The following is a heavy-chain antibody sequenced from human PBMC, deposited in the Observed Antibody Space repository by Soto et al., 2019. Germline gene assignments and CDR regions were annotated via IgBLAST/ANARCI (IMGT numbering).Heavy chain of an antibody. CDR1: GDSISSSSYY. CDR2: IYYSGST. D-gene: IGHD6-13*01. J-gene: IGHJ4*02. Sequence: SETLSLTCTVSGDSISSSSYYWGWIRQQPGKGLERIGSIYYSGSTNYNPALKSRVTISVDTSKNQFTLKLSSVTAADTAVYYCAFLPSASFIAAAAPVAYWGQGTLVTVSS. V-gene: IGHV4-39*06. CDR3: AFLPSASFIAAAAPVAY.